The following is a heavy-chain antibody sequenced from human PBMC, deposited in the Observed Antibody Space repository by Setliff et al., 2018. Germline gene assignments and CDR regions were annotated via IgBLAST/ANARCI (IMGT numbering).Heavy chain of an antibody. CDR1: DYTFTDYG. CDR2: ISAYNGNT. Sequence: ASVKVSCKASDYTFTDYGISWVRQAPGQGLEWMGWISAYNGNTNYAQKLQGRVTMTTDTSTSTAYMELRSLRSDDTAVYYCARARGHYYDSSGRSGYFQHWGQGTLVTVSS. V-gene: IGHV1-18*01. J-gene: IGHJ1*01. CDR3: ARARGHYYDSSGRSGYFQH. D-gene: IGHD3-22*01.